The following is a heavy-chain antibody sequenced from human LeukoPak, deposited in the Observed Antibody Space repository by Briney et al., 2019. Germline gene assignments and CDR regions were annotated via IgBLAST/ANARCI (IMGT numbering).Heavy chain of an antibody. Sequence: GGSLRLSCTASGFTFGDYAMSWVRQAPGKGLEWVGFIRSKVYGGTTEYAASVKGRFTISRDDSKSIAYLQMNSLKTEDTAVYYCTRLSCSGGSCYWFDYWGQGTLVTVSS. CDR3: TRLSCSGGSCYWFDY. D-gene: IGHD2-15*01. CDR1: GFTFGDYA. V-gene: IGHV3-49*04. J-gene: IGHJ4*02. CDR2: IRSKVYGGTT.